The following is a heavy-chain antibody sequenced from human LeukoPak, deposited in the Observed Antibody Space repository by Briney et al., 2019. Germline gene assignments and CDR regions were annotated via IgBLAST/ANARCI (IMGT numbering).Heavy chain of an antibody. D-gene: IGHD5-24*01. CDR3: VTAPTRTWLPYFAY. CDR2: ISAGGRT. V-gene: IGHV3-15*05. CDR1: GFTFSSYA. J-gene: IGHJ4*02. Sequence: PGGSLRLSCAASGFTFSSYAMSWVRQAPGKGLEWVGRISAGGRTDYAAPVKGRFTISRDDSKTTLYLQMNSLKTEDTAVYYCVTAPTRTWLPYFAYWGQGTLVTVSS.